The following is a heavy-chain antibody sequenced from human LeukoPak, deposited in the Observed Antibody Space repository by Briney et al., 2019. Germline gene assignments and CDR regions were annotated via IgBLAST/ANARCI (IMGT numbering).Heavy chain of an antibody. CDR2: IGGSADYT. CDR1: GFTFASFA. CDR3: AKEFVSRSSLTFDY. J-gene: IGHJ4*02. Sequence: GGSLRLSCAASGFTFASFAMAWVRQAPGKGLEWVSAIGGSADYTFYADSVRGRFSFSRDNSKNALYLQMISLRAEDTAIYYCAKEFVSRSSLTFDYWGQGTLVTVSS. V-gene: IGHV3-23*01. D-gene: IGHD2-2*01.